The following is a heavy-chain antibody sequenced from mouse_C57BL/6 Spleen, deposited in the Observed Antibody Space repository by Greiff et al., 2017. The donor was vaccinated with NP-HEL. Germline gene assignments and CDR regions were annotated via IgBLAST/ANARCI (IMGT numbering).Heavy chain of an antibody. D-gene: IGHD2-1*01. CDR2: ISSGGSYT. CDR1: GFTFSSYG. CDR3: ARPLYYGKGSVAY. V-gene: IGHV5-6*01. Sequence: EVKLVESGGDLVKPGGSLKLSCAASGFTFSSYGMSWVRQTPDKRLEWVATISSGGSYTYYPDSVKGRFTFSRDTANNTLYLPLTSLTSEDTAMYYCARPLYYGKGSVAYGGKGTLVTVSA. J-gene: IGHJ3*01.